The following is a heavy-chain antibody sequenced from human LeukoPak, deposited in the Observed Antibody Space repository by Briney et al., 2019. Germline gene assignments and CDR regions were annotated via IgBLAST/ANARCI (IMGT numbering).Heavy chain of an antibody. D-gene: IGHD1/OR15-1a*01. J-gene: IGHJ6*02. CDR3: GRIAINANNGMDV. V-gene: IGHV3-9*01. CDR1: GFTFDDYA. Sequence: PGGSLRLSCAASGFTFDDYAMHWVRQAPGKGLEWVSGISWNSGSIGYADSVKGRFTISRDNAKNSLYLQMNSLRAEDTALYYCGRIAINANNGMDVWGQGTTVTVSS. CDR2: ISWNSGSI.